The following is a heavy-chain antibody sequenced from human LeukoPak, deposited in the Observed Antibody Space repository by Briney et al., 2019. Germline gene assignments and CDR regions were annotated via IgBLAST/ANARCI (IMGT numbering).Heavy chain of an antibody. CDR2: IGGSGITI. D-gene: IGHD6-13*01. CDR3: ARDPGAATFDY. CDR1: GFTFSSYE. J-gene: IGHJ4*02. Sequence: GGSLRLSCAASGFTFSSYEMNWVRQAPGKGLEWVSYIGGSGITIYYADSVKGRFTISRDNAKNSLYLQMNSLRAEDTAVYYCARDPGAATFDYWGQGTLVTVSS. V-gene: IGHV3-48*03.